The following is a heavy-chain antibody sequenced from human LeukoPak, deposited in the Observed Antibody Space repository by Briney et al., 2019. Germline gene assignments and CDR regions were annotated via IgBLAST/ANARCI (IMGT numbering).Heavy chain of an antibody. V-gene: IGHV1-8*02. CDR1: GYTFTSYA. J-gene: IGHJ3*02. Sequence: ASVKVSCKASGYTFTSYAFRWVRQAPGQGLEWMGWLNSNSGNTGYAQKFQGRVAMTRNTSISTAYMELSSLRSEDTAVYYCARAFGWLNAFDIWGQGTMVTISS. D-gene: IGHD3-9*01. CDR3: ARAFGWLNAFDI. CDR2: LNSNSGNT.